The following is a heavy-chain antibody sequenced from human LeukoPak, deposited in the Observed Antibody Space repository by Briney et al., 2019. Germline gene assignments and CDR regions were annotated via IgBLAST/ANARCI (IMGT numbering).Heavy chain of an antibody. V-gene: IGHV4-39*01. CDR3: ARLSSYQLLFN. CDR1: GGSISSSIYY. J-gene: IGHJ4*02. D-gene: IGHD2-2*01. CDR2: INYSGST. Sequence: SETLSLTCTVSGGSISSSIYYWGWIRQSPGKGLEWIGSINYSGSTYYNPSLKSRVTISVDTSKNQFSLKLSSVTAADTAVYYCARLSSYQLLFNWGQGTLVTVSS.